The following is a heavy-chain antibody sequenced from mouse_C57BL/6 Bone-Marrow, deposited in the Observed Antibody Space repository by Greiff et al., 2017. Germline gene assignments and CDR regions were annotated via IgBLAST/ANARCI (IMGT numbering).Heavy chain of an antibody. J-gene: IGHJ4*01. CDR2: INPNNGGT. Sequence: VQLQQSGPELVKPGASVKISCKASGYTFTDYYMNWVKQSPGKSLEWIGDINPNNGGTSYNQKFKGKATLTVDKSSSTAYMQLRSLTSEDSAVYYCARGDYWGQGTTVTVSS. CDR3: ARGDY. V-gene: IGHV1-26*01. CDR1: GYTFTDYY.